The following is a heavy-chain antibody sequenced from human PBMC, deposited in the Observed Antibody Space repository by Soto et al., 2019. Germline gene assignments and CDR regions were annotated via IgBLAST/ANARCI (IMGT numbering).Heavy chain of an antibody. CDR3: AKDRLGGNFDY. CDR2: ISGTGGST. V-gene: IGHV3-23*01. J-gene: IGHJ4*02. CDR1: GFTFNNYA. Sequence: GSLRLSCAASGFTFNNYAMNWVRQAPGKGLEWVATISGTGGSTYYADSVKGRFTISRDNSKNTLYLQINSLRVEDTAVYYCAKDRLGGNFDYWGQGTQVTVSS.